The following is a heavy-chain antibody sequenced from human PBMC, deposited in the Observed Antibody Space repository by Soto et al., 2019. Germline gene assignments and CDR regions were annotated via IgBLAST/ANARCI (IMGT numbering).Heavy chain of an antibody. CDR1: GDSIRNRNYY. V-gene: IGHV4-39*01. Sequence: QLQLQESGPGLVKPSETLSLTCAVSGDSIRNRNYYWAWLRQPPGRGLEGIGSRYDDGSTFYHPSLKGSVTVSIATSKKQFSLKMISVTATDESVYYCARGCYEGSSGDYLDVGGQGNLVTVSS. D-gene: IGHD3-22*01. CDR3: ARGCYEGSSGDYLDV. CDR2: RYDDGST. J-gene: IGHJ4*02.